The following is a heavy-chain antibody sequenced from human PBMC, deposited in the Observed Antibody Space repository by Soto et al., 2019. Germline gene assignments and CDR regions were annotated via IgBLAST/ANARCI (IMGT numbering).Heavy chain of an antibody. D-gene: IGHD6-19*01. J-gene: IGHJ6*02. Sequence: GASVKVSCKVSGDTLSTYTISWVRQAPGQGLEWMGRIIPILGLPNHSQRFQGRVTITADKSTSTAYMELSSLRSEDTAVYYCARDPGYSSGWYYYGMDVWGQGTTVTVSS. CDR1: GDTLSTYT. V-gene: IGHV1-69*04. CDR3: ARDPGYSSGWYYYGMDV. CDR2: IIPILGLP.